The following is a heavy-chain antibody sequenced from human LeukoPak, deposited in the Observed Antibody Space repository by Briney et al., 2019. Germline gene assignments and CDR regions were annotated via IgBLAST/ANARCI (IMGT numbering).Heavy chain of an antibody. J-gene: IGHJ4*02. CDR1: GFTLSSYW. Sequence: GGSLRLSCAASGFTLSSYWMSWVRQAPGKGLDWVANIKQDGSEKYYVDSVEGRFTISRDNAKNSLYLQMNSLRAEDTAVYYCARDGLRDFWSGYNFDYWAQGTLDTVSS. D-gene: IGHD3-3*01. CDR2: IKQDGSEK. CDR3: ARDGLRDFWSGYNFDY. V-gene: IGHV3-7*03.